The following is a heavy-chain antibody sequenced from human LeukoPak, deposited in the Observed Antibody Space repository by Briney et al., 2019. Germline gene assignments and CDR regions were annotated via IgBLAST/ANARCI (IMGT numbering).Heavy chain of an antibody. V-gene: IGHV4-34*01. CDR2: INHSGST. J-gene: IGHJ5*02. CDR3: ATDRRGYSYAGWFDP. Sequence: TSETLSLTCAVYGGSFSGYYWSWIRQPPGKGLEWIGEINHSGSTNYNPSLKSRVTISVDTSKNQFSLKLSSVTAADTPVYYCATDRRGYSYAGWFDPWGQGTLVTVSS. D-gene: IGHD5-18*01. CDR1: GGSFSGYY.